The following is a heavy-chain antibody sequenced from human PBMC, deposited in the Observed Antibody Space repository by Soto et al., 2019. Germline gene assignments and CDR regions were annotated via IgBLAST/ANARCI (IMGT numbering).Heavy chain of an antibody. D-gene: IGHD3-10*01. Sequence: QVQLQESGPGLVKPSETLSLTCTVSGDSLTNYYCSWFRQPPGKGLEWIGYIMYSGYSAYNLSLKRRVTMSMDTSKTQFSLMLESVTATDTAVYYCARHGFGPLHGLVDVWVQGTTVIVSS. CDR1: GDSLTNYY. CDR3: ARHGFGPLHGLVDV. V-gene: IGHV4-59*08. CDR2: IMYSGYS. J-gene: IGHJ6*02.